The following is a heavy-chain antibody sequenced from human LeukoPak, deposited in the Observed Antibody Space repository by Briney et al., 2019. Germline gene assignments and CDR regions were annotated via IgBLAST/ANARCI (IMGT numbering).Heavy chain of an antibody. CDR1: GFTVINSY. V-gene: IGHV3-53*01. CDR2: IYSGGTT. CDR3: STSPSSGV. Sequence: PGGSLRLSCAASGFTVINSYMTWVRQAPGKGLEWVSVIYSGGTTHYADSVKGRFTISRDNSKNTLYLQMNSLRVDDTAVYYCSTSPSSGVWGKGTTVTVSS. J-gene: IGHJ6*04. D-gene: IGHD3-10*01.